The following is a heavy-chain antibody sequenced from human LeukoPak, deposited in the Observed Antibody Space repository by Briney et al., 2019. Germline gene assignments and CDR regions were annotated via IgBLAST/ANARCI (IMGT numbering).Heavy chain of an antibody. Sequence: AGGSLRLSCAASGFTFSSYWMSWVRQAPGKGLEWVANIKQDGSEKYYVDSVKGRFTISRDNAKNSLYLQMNSLRAEDTAVYYCARDRPSGYSSSWYGEYYFDYWGQGTRVTVSS. CDR2: IKQDGSEK. D-gene: IGHD6-13*01. CDR1: GFTFSSYW. V-gene: IGHV3-7*01. CDR3: ARDRPSGYSSSWYGEYYFDY. J-gene: IGHJ4*02.